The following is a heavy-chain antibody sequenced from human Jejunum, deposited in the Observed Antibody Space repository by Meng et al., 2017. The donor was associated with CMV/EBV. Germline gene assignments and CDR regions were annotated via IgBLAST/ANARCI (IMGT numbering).Heavy chain of an antibody. CDR3: TKSVTISGVGGGEYFQH. D-gene: IGHD3-3*01. CDR1: LSSYT. Sequence: LSSYTINWVRQAPGQGLEWMGGIIPLFDKTNYAQQFQGRVTFTTDESMTTAYMELSSLIYDDTAVYYCTKSVTISGVGGGEYFQHWGQGTLVTVSS. J-gene: IGHJ1*01. CDR2: IIPLFDKT. V-gene: IGHV1-69*05.